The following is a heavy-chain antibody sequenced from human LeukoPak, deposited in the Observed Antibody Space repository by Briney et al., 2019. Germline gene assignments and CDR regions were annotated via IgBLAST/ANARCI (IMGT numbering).Heavy chain of an antibody. Sequence: GRSLTLSCAASGFTFSSYGMHWVRQAPGKGLEWVAVIWYDGSNKYYADSVKGRFTISRDNSKNTLYLQMNSLRAEDTAVYYCAREGYYDSSGYYYKVLDYWGQGTLVTVSS. CDR3: AREGYYDSSGYYYKVLDY. D-gene: IGHD3-22*01. V-gene: IGHV3-33*01. CDR1: GFTFSSYG. J-gene: IGHJ4*02. CDR2: IWYDGSNK.